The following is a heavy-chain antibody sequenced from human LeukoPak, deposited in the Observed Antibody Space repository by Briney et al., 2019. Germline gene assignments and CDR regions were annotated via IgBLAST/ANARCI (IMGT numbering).Heavy chain of an antibody. CDR1: GYTFTGYY. V-gene: IGHV1-2*02. CDR3: ARQYYDFWSGYQRYLDV. D-gene: IGHD3-3*01. CDR2: INPNSGGT. Sequence: ASVKVSCKASGYTFTGYYMHWVRQAPGQGLEWMGWINPNSGGTNYAQKFQGRVTITRNTSISTAYMELSSLRSEDTAVYYCARQYYDFWSGYQRYLDVWGKGTTVTVSS. J-gene: IGHJ6*03.